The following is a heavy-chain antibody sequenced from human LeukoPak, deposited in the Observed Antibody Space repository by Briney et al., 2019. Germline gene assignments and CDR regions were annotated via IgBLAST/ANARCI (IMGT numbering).Heavy chain of an antibody. CDR3: AGEGEKYSSGFFDS. V-gene: IGHV4-59*12. CDR2: VYKSGQI. CDR1: GDSTTAYY. D-gene: IGHD6-19*01. J-gene: IGHJ4*02. Sequence: PSETLSLTCSVSGDSTTAYYWSWIRQSPGKGLEWLAYVYKSGQIDYNSSLRSRLFVSVDRSKTQFSLNLISLTAADTAVYYCAGEGEKYSSGFFDSWGQGTLVTVSS.